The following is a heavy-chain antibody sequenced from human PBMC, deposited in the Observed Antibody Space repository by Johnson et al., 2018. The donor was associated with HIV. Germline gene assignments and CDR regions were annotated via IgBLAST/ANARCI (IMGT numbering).Heavy chain of an antibody. D-gene: IGHD3-3*01. CDR1: GFTFSSYG. CDR3: ANFGVVTDGFDI. Sequence: VQLVESGGSLVQPGGSLRLSCAASGFTFSSYGMHWVRQAPGKGLEWVAVIWYDGSNKYYADSVKGRFTISRDNSKNTLSLQMNSLRAEDTAVYYCANFGVVTDGFDIWGQGTMVTVSS. V-gene: IGHV3-33*08. CDR2: IWYDGSNK. J-gene: IGHJ3*02.